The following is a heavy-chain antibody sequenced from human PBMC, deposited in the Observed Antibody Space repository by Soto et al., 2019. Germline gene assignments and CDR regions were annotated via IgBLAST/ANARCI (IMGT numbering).Heavy chain of an antibody. CDR2: ISYDGSHQ. J-gene: IGHJ4*02. V-gene: IGHV3-30*03. D-gene: IGHD5-18*01. CDR3: VSDRGYGHASVPYS. CDR1: GFAFSSYG. Sequence: QAQLVESGGGVVQPGRSLRLSCAASGFAFSSYGMHWVRQAPRTGLEWVAVISYDGSHQHYADSVKGRVTISRDNSKNVALLQISSLRAEDTAVYYCVSDRGYGHASVPYSWGQGTLVSVSS.